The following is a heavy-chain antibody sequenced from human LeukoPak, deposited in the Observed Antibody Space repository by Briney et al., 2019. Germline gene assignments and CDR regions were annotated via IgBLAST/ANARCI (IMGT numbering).Heavy chain of an antibody. CDR1: GGSISSYY. Sequence: SETLSLTCTVSGGSISSYYWSWIRQPPGKGLEWIGYIYYSGSTYYNPSLKSRVTISVDTSKNQFSLKLSSVTAADTAVYYCARAWADSSSWYSHYYYMDVWGKGTTVTISS. J-gene: IGHJ6*03. D-gene: IGHD6-13*01. CDR2: IYYSGST. CDR3: ARAWADSSSWYSHYYYMDV. V-gene: IGHV4-59*01.